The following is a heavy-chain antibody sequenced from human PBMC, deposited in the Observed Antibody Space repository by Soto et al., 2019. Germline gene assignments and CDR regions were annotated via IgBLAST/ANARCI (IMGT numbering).Heavy chain of an antibody. CDR3: ARERRDRSIRTIYYGMDV. J-gene: IGHJ6*02. Sequence: QVQLVQSGAEVKKPGSSVKVSCKASGGTFSSYAISWVRQAPGQGLEWMGGIIPIFGTANYAQKFQGRVTITADKSTTTAYMELSSLRSEDTAVYYCARERRDRSIRTIYYGMDVWGQGTTVTVSS. CDR1: GGTFSSYA. V-gene: IGHV1-69*06. CDR2: IIPIFGTA. D-gene: IGHD6-13*01.